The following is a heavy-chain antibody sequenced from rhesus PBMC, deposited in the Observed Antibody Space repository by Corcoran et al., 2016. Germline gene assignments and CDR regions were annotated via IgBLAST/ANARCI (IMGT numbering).Heavy chain of an antibody. D-gene: IGHD2-21*01. CDR3: ARRLVEDPNVDS. V-gene: IGHV4-76*01. J-gene: IGHJ4*01. Sequence: VQLQESGPGLVRPSETLSLTCTVSVGSVGGGYDSRWISQSPGPGLEWIGYIYGTGAKIAYNPYLQNRVTMSRDSSKNRLALQLVSVTAADTAVDYWARRLVEDPNVDSWGQGVLVTVSS. CDR2: IYGTGAKI. CDR1: VGSVGGGYD.